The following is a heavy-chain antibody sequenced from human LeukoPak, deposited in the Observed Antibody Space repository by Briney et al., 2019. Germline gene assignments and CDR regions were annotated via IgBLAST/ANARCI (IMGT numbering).Heavy chain of an antibody. Sequence: PGGSLRLSCAASGFTFSSYGMHWVRQAPGKGLERVAFIRYDGSNKYYADSVKGRFTISRDNSKNTLYLQMNSLRAEDTAVYYCAKDGRGYSYGYKVHPDYWGQGTLVTVSS. J-gene: IGHJ4*02. CDR1: GFTFSSYG. D-gene: IGHD5-18*01. V-gene: IGHV3-30*02. CDR3: AKDGRGYSYGYKVHPDY. CDR2: IRYDGSNK.